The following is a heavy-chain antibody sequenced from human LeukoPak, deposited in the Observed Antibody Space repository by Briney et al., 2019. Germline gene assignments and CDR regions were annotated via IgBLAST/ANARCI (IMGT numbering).Heavy chain of an antibody. CDR2: ISSSGGST. CDR3: AKGPYGYNSYYFDY. D-gene: IGHD5-24*01. J-gene: IGHJ4*02. Sequence: AGGSLRLSCAASGFTFSSYAMSWVRQAPGKGLEWVSAISSSGGSTYYADYVKGRFTISRDNSKNALYLQMNSLRVEDTAVYYCAKGPYGYNSYYFDYWGQGTLGTVSS. CDR1: GFTFSSYA. V-gene: IGHV3-23*01.